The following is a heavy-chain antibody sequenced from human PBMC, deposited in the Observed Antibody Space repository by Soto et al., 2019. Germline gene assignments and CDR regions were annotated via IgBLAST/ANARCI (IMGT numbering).Heavy chain of an antibody. Sequence: SETLSLTCTVSGGSISSYYWSWIRQPPGKGLEWIGYIYYSGSTNYNPSLKSRVTISVDTSKNQFSLKLSSVTAADTAVYYCARDKGIAAAGPLGMDVWGQGTTVTVSS. J-gene: IGHJ6*02. D-gene: IGHD6-13*01. V-gene: IGHV4-59*01. CDR2: IYYSGST. CDR3: ARDKGIAAAGPLGMDV. CDR1: GGSISSYY.